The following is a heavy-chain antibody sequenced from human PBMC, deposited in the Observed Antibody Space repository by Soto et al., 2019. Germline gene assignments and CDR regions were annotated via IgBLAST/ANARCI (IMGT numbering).Heavy chain of an antibody. Sequence: ETLSLTCTVSGGSISSYYWSWIRQPAGKGLEWIGRIYTSGSTNYNPSLKSRVTTSVDTSKNQFSLKLSSVTAADTAVYYCARDGYSNYAERSYYYYGMDVWGQGTTVTVSS. V-gene: IGHV4-4*07. CDR3: ARDGYSNYAERSYYYYGMDV. CDR2: IYTSGST. D-gene: IGHD4-4*01. J-gene: IGHJ6*02. CDR1: GGSISSYY.